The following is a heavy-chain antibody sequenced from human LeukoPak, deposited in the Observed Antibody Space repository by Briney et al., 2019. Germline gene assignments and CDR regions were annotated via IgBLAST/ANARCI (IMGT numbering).Heavy chain of an antibody. D-gene: IGHD1-14*01. Sequence: SETLSLTCAVYGGSFSGYYWSWIRQPPGKGLEWIGEINHSGSTNYNPSLKSRVTISVDTSKNQFSLKLSSVTAADTAVYYCARGRPRNRYYYYMDVWGKGTTVTVSS. CDR1: GGSFSGYY. CDR3: ARGRPRNRYYYYMDV. J-gene: IGHJ6*03. CDR2: INHSGST. V-gene: IGHV4-34*01.